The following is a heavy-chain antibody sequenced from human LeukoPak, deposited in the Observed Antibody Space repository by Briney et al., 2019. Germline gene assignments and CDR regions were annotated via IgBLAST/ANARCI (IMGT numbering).Heavy chain of an antibody. D-gene: IGHD6-19*01. CDR3: ARHKGAGIAVAPADY. V-gene: IGHV4-59*08. J-gene: IGHJ4*02. CDR1: GGSISSYY. Sequence: PSETLSLTCTVSGGSISSYYWSWIRQPPGKGLEWIGYIYYSGSTNYNPSLKSRVTISVDTSKNQFSLKLSPVTAADTAVYYCARHKGAGIAVAPADYWGQGTLVTVSS. CDR2: IYYSGST.